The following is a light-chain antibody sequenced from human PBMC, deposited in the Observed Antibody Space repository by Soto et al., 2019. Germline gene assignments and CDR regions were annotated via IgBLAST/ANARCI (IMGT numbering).Light chain of an antibody. CDR3: QQYGRSPWT. CDR2: GAS. CDR1: QSVSSY. V-gene: IGKV3-20*01. Sequence: EIVLTQSPGTLSFSPGERATLSCRASQSVSSYLAWYQQKPGQAPRLLIYGASSRATGIPDRFSGSGSGTDFTLTISRLEPEDFAVYYCQQYGRSPWTFGQGTKVDI. J-gene: IGKJ1*01.